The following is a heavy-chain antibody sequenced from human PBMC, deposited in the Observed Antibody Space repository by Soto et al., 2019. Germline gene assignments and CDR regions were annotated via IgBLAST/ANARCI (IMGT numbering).Heavy chain of an antibody. CDR3: VRYDRINMKPYSPEGFHI. CDR1: GDSISSSNSH. CDR2: VYYGGAIFYSGNI. J-gene: IGHJ3*02. D-gene: IGHD3-3*02. V-gene: IGHV4-39*01. Sequence: ETLSLTGPVSGDSISSSNSHWGWTRQPPGKGLEYIGSVYYGGAIFYSGNIYYNPSLKSRVTISVDTSKNQFSLRLSSVTAADTGVYYSVRYDRINMKPYSPEGFHIWGQGTMVTV.